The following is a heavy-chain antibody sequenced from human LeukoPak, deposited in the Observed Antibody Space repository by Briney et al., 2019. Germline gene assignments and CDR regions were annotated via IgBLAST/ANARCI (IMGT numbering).Heavy chain of an antibody. J-gene: IGHJ2*01. D-gene: IGHD4-23*01. CDR1: GGSFSGYY. V-gene: IGHV4-34*01. Sequence: SETLSLTRAVYGGSFSGYYWSWIRQPPGKGLEWIGEINHSGSTNYNPSLKSRVTISVDTSKNQFSLKLSSVTAADTAVYYCARWGYGGNSGVGWYFDLWGRGTLVTVSS. CDR3: ARWGYGGNSGVGWYFDL. CDR2: INHSGST.